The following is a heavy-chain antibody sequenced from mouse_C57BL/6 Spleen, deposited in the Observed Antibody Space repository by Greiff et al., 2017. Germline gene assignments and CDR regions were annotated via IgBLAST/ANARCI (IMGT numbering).Heavy chain of an antibody. V-gene: IGHV1-55*01. D-gene: IGHD3-2*02. CDR1: GYTFTSYW. Sequence: VQLQQPGAELVKPGASVKMSCKASGYTFTSYWITWVKQRPGQGLEWIGDIYPGSGSTNYNEKFKSKATLTVDTSSSTAYMPLSSLTSEDSAVYYCASGICSSGLYMDYWGQGTSVTVSS. J-gene: IGHJ4*01. CDR2: IYPGSGST. CDR3: ASGICSSGLYMDY.